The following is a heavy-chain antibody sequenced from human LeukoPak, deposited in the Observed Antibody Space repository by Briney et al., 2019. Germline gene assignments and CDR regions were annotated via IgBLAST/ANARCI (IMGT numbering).Heavy chain of an antibody. CDR3: ARGANYGDYGLDAFDV. D-gene: IGHD4-17*01. CDR2: INYSGST. V-gene: IGHV4-59*01. Sequence: SETLSLTCTVSGGSMSSYYWSWIRQPPGEGLEWIGYINYSGSTTYNPSLRSRVTMSIDTSKNQFSLKLTSVNAADTAVYHCARGANYGDYGLDAFDVWGQGTMVTVSS. CDR1: GGSMSSYY. J-gene: IGHJ3*01.